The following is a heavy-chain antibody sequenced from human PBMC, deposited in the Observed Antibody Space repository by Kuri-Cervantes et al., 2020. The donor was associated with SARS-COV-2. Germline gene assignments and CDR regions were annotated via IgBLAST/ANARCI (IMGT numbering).Heavy chain of an antibody. CDR3: ARRYCSGGSCYSLWFDP. V-gene: IGHV3-7*01. CDR2: IKQDGSEK. D-gene: IGHD2-15*01. Sequence: GESLKISCAASGFTFSSYWMSWVRQAPGKGLEWVANIKQDGSEKYYVDSVKGRFTISRDNAKNTLYLQMNSLRAEDTAVYYCARRYCSGGSCYSLWFDPWGQGTLVTVSS. CDR1: GFTFSSYW. J-gene: IGHJ5*02.